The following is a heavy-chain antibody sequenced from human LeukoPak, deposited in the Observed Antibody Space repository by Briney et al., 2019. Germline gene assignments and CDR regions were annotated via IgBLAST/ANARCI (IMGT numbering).Heavy chain of an antibody. CDR3: AKEGKTRNWNYFQAKPVY. J-gene: IGHJ4*02. V-gene: IGHV3-23*01. Sequence: GGSLRLSCAASGFPFSSSAMTWVRQIPGKGLEWVSGISGSGGSTYYADSVKGRFTISRDNSKNTLYLQMNSRRAEDTAVYYCAKEGKTRNWNYFQAKPVYWGQGTLVTVSS. CDR1: GFPFSSSA. CDR2: ISGSGGST. D-gene: IGHD1-20*01.